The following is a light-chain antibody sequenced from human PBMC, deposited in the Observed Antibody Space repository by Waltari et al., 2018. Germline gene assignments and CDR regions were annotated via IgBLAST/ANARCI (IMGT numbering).Light chain of an antibody. CDR2: DVS. CDR1: SSDIGAYKY. CDR3: SSYAGGNSLGI. Sequence: QSALTQPASVSGSPGQSITISCTGTSSDIGAYKYVSWYQQHPGKAPRLILYDVSSRPSGVPNRFSGSKSCNTASLTISGLQAGDDADYYCSSYAGGNSLGIFGAGTKLTVL. J-gene: IGLJ2*01. V-gene: IGLV2-14*03.